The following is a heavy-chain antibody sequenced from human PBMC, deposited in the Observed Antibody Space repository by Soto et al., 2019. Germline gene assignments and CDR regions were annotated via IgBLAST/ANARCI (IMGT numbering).Heavy chain of an antibody. CDR1: GFSLSTSGVG. CDR3: THVETTVTKL. D-gene: IGHD4-17*01. V-gene: IGHV2-5*02. CDR2: IYWDDDK. Sequence: QITLKESGPPLVKPTQTLTLTCTFSGFSLSTSGVGVGWFRQPPGKALEWLALIYWDDDKRYTPSLKTRLTITKDTPKNQVVLTMTNMDPGDTGTYYCTHVETTVTKLWGQGTLVTVSS. J-gene: IGHJ4*02.